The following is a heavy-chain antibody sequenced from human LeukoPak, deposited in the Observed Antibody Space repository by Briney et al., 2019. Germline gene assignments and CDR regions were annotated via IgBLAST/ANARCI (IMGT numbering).Heavy chain of an antibody. V-gene: IGHV3-53*01. J-gene: IGHJ4*02. CDR2: IYDSGTT. CDR3: AGRRSSGWYAY. D-gene: IGHD6-19*01. Sequence: GGSLRLSCAASGFTFSSYDMHWVRQATGKGLEWVSVIYDSGTTYYADSVKGRFLIFRDTSKNTVDLQMNSLRVEDTAVYYCAGRRSSGWYAYWGQGTLVTVSS. CDR1: GFTFSSYD.